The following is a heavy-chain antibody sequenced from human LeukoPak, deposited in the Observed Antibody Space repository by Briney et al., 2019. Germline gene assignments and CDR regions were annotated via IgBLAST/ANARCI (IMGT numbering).Heavy chain of an antibody. D-gene: IGHD2-8*02. CDR3: ARVPYWDDAFDI. V-gene: IGHV4-59*01. J-gene: IGHJ3*02. CDR2: IYYSGST. Sequence: SETLSLTCTVSGGSISSYYWSWIRQPPGKGLEWIGYIYYSGSTNYNPSLKSRVTISVDTSKNQFSLKLSSVTAADTAVYYCARVPYWDDAFDICGQGTMVTVSS. CDR1: GGSISSYY.